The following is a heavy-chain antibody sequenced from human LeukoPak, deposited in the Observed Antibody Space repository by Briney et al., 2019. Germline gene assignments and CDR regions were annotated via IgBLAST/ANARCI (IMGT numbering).Heavy chain of an antibody. CDR1: GGTFSSYA. J-gene: IGHJ6*03. CDR2: IIPIFGTA. CDR3: ASFSDFWSGYYTSYYYYYMDV. V-gene: IGHV1-69*05. D-gene: IGHD3-3*01. Sequence: SVKVSCKASGGTFSSYAISWVRQAPGQGLEWMGGIIPIFGTANYAQKFQGRVTITTDESTSTAYMELSRLRSEDTAVYYCASFSDFWSGYYTSYYYYYMDVWGKGTTVTVSS.